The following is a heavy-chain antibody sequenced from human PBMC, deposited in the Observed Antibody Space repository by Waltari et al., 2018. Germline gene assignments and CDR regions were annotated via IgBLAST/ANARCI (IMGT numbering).Heavy chain of an antibody. CDR2: INPNSGGT. D-gene: IGHD1-1*01. CDR1: GYTFTGYY. V-gene: IGHV1-2*02. CDR3: ARAGGQLERHCNRY. Sequence: QVQLVQSGAEVKKPGASVKVSCKASGYTFTGYYMHWVRQAPGQGLEWRGWINPNSGGTNNAQKFQGRVTMTRNTSISTAYMELSRLRSDDTAVYYCARAGGQLERHCNRYWGQGTLVTVSS. J-gene: IGHJ4*02.